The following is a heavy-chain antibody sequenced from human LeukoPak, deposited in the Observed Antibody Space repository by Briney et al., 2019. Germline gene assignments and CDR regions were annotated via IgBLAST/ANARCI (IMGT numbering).Heavy chain of an antibody. Sequence: GGSLRLSCAASGFTFTNFWMNWVRQTPGKGLMWVSRIQTDGSTRYAESVKGRFTISRDNAKNTVYLQMNTLSAEDTAIYYCARGLHWNDFDWFDSWGQGTLVTVSS. CDR3: ARGLHWNDFDWFDS. CDR1: GFTFTNFW. V-gene: IGHV3-74*01. CDR2: IQTDGST. D-gene: IGHD1-1*01. J-gene: IGHJ5*01.